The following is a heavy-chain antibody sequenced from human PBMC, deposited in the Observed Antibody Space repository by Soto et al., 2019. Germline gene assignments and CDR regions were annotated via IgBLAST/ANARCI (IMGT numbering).Heavy chain of an antibody. V-gene: IGHV4-31*03. J-gene: IGHJ4*02. CDR3: ARASSSSSAADY. D-gene: IGHD6-6*01. CDR2: IYDTESA. Sequence: QVQLQESGPGLVKPSQTLSLTCNVSGESISSGGYYWSWIRHHPGKGLEWIGYIYDTESAYYNPSLKSRVTISMDTSKNHFAMRLSSVTAADTAVYYCARASSSSSAADYWGQGILGTVSS. CDR1: GESISSGGYY.